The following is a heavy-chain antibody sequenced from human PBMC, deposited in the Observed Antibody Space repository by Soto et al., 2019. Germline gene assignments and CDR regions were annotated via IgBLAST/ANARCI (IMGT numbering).Heavy chain of an antibody. D-gene: IGHD3-10*01. CDR1: GFTFDGYA. V-gene: IGHV3-23*01. CDR3: AKEGTRDENYFDY. CDR2: ICGSGACT. Sequence: EVQLLESGGGLVQPGGSLRLSCAASGFTFDGYAMNWVRQAPGKGLEWLSTICGSGACTYYADSVKGRFTISRDNAKNTLSLQMNSLRVEDTAIYYCAKEGTRDENYFDYWGQGTLVTVSS. J-gene: IGHJ4*02.